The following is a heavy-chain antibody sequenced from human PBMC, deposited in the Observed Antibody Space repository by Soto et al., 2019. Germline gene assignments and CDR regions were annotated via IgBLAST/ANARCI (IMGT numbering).Heavy chain of an antibody. Sequence: ASVKVSCKASGYTFSDYYIHWVRQAPGQGLEWMGWINAKNGGTRYAEKFQDRVTLTRDRSVRTAYLELQRLRSDDTAVYYCARSHCTDGICYTEVIPSWGQGTLVTVSS. D-gene: IGHD2-8*01. CDR3: ARSHCTDGICYTEVIPS. CDR2: INAKNGGT. CDR1: GYTFSDYY. J-gene: IGHJ4*02. V-gene: IGHV1-2*02.